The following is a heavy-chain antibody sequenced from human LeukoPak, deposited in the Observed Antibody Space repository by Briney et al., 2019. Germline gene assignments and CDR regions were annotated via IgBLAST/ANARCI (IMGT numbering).Heavy chain of an antibody. CDR3: ARVTSRPGAYGDHFDY. CDR1: GGSISSYY. D-gene: IGHD4-17*01. J-gene: IGHJ4*02. CDR2: IYYSGST. V-gene: IGHV4-59*01. Sequence: PSETLSLTCTVSGGSISSYYWSWIRQPPGKGLEWIGYIYYSGSTNYSPSLKSRVTISADTSKNQFSLKLSSVTAADTAVYYCARVTSRPGAYGDHFDYWGQGTLVTVSS.